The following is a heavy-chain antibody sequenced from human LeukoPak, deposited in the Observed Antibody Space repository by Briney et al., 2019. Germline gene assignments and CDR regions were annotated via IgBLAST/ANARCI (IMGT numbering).Heavy chain of an antibody. V-gene: IGHV4-39*01. D-gene: IGHD1-26*01. CDR1: GGSISSSSYY. Sequence: TSETLSLTCTVSGGSISSSSYYWGWIRQPPGKGLEWIGSIYYSGSTYYNPSLKSRVTISVDTSKSQFSLKLGSVTAADTAVYYCARQTEGEGRWEFDYWGQGTLVTVSS. J-gene: IGHJ4*02. CDR3: ARQTEGEGRWEFDY. CDR2: IYYSGST.